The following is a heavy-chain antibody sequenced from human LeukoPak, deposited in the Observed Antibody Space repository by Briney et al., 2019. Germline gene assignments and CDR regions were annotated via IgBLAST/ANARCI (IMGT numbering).Heavy chain of an antibody. CDR2: INTNTGNP. J-gene: IGHJ4*02. Sequence: DSVKVSCKASGYTFTSYAMNWVRQAPGQGREWMGWINTNTGNPTYAQGFTGRFVFSLDTSVSTAYLQISSLKAEDTAVYYCASLQGGGNSGDTVVDYWGQGTLVTVSS. D-gene: IGHD4-23*01. CDR1: GYTFTSYA. V-gene: IGHV7-4-1*02. CDR3: ASLQGGGNSGDTVVDY.